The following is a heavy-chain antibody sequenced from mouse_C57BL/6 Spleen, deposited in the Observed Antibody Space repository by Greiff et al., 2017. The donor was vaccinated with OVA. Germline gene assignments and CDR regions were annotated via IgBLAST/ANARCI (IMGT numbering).Heavy chain of an antibody. CDR3: ARAGLLHYFDY. CDR1: GYSFTGYF. V-gene: IGHV1-20*01. J-gene: IGHJ2*01. D-gene: IGHD2-3*01. Sequence: VQLKQSGPELVKPGDSVKISCKASGYSFTGYFMNWVMQSHGKSLEWIGRINPYNGDTFYNQKFKGKATLTVDKSSSTAHMELRSLTSEDSAVYYCARAGLLHYFDYWGQGTTLTVSS. CDR2: INPYNGDT.